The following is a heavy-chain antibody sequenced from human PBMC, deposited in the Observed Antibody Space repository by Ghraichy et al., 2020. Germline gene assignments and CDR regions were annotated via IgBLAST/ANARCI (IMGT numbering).Heavy chain of an antibody. J-gene: IGHJ6*02. CDR1: GFTFSSYA. CDR3: AKDLGYCSGGSCWVVDDYQEAGQYGMDV. CDR2: ISGSGGST. V-gene: IGHV3-23*01. Sequence: GGSLRLSCAASGFTFSSYAMSWVRQAPGKGLEWVSAISGSGGSTYYADSVKGRFTISRDNSKNTLYLQMNSLRAEDTAVYYCAKDLGYCSGGSCWVVDDYQEAGQYGMDVWGQGTTVTVSS. D-gene: IGHD2-15*01.